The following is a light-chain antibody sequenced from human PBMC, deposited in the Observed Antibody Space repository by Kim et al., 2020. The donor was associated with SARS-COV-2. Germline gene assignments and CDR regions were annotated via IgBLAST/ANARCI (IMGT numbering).Light chain of an antibody. Sequence: LSPGERATLSCWASQSVSSYLSWYQQKPGQAPRLLIYDASNRATGIPARFSGSGSGTDFTLTISSLEPEDFAVYYCQQRSNWPPYTFGQGTKLEIK. J-gene: IGKJ2*01. CDR1: QSVSSY. V-gene: IGKV3-11*01. CDR3: QQRSNWPPYT. CDR2: DAS.